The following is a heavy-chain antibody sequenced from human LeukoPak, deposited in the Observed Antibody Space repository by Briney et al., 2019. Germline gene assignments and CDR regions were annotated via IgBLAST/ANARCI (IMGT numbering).Heavy chain of an antibody. D-gene: IGHD2-21*02. J-gene: IGHJ6*03. Sequence: SETLSLTCTVSGGSISSYYWSWIRQPPGKGLEWIGYIYYSGSTNYNPSLKSRVTISVDTSKNQFSLKLSSVTAADTAVYCCARARFNCGGDCHYYMDVWGKGTTVTVSS. V-gene: IGHV4-59*01. CDR1: GGSISSYY. CDR2: IYYSGST. CDR3: ARARFNCGGDCHYYMDV.